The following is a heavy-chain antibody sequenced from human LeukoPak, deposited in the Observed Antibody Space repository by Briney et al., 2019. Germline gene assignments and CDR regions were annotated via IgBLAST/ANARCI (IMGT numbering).Heavy chain of an antibody. J-gene: IGHJ4*02. D-gene: IGHD5-24*01. CDR3: TRVGYIDEGIDY. CDR1: GFPFSSYW. CDR2: IKQDGSKK. Sequence: GGFLRLSCVASGFPFSSYWMTWVRQAPGKGLEWVGNIKQDGSKKSYVDSVKGRFTISRDNAKNSLYLQMNSLRAEDTAIYYCTRVGYIDEGIDYWGQGTLVTVSS. V-gene: IGHV3-7*04.